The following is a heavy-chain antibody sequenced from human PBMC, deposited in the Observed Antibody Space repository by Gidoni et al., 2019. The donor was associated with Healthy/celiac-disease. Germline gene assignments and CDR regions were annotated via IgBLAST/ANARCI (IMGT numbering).Heavy chain of an antibody. CDR1: GGSSSSYY. CDR2: SYNSGSP. Sequence: QVQLQESGPGLVQPSETLSLTCTVSGGSSSSYYWSWIRQPPGKGLEWIGYSYNSGSPNYNPSLKSRGTISVDTSKNQFSLKLSSVTAADTAVYYCAGISSGWYLCGFDPWGQGTLVTVSS. V-gene: IGHV4-59*08. J-gene: IGHJ5*02. CDR3: AGISSGWYLCGFDP. D-gene: IGHD6-19*01.